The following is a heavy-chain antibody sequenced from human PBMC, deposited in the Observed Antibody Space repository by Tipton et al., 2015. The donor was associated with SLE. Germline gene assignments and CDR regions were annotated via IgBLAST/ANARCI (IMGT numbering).Heavy chain of an antibody. CDR1: GFIFGDHA. J-gene: IGHJ6*03. V-gene: IGHV3-49*04. D-gene: IGHD1-1*01. CDR3: SRGKTGPRPTGYYYYMDV. Sequence: SLRLSCTASGFIFGDHAMSWVRQAPGKGLEWVGFIRSKTFGGKAEYAASIKGRFTISRDDSKSIAYLQMNSLKLEDTAVYYCSRGKTGPRPTGYYYYMDVWGKGTTVTVS. CDR2: IRSKTFGGKA.